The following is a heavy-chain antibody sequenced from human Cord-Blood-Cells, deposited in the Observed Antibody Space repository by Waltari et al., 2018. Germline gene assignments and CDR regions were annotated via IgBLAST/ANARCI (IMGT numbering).Heavy chain of an antibody. Sequence: QVQLVESGGGVVQPGRSLRLSCAASGFTFSSYGMHWVRQAPGKGLEWVAVISYDGSNKYYADYVKGRFTISRDNSKNTLYLQMNSLRAEDTAVYYCAKVPYYDSSGDAFDIWGQGTMVTVSS. CDR1: GFTFSSYG. CDR2: ISYDGSNK. D-gene: IGHD3-22*01. V-gene: IGHV3-30*18. J-gene: IGHJ3*02. CDR3: AKVPYYDSSGDAFDI.